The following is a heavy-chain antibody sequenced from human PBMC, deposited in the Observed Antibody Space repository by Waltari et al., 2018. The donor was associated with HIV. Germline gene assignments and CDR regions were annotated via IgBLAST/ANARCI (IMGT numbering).Heavy chain of an antibody. V-gene: IGHV4-34*01. Sequence: QVQLQQWGAGLLKPSETLSLTCAVYGGSFSGYYWSWIRQPPGTGLEWIGEINHSGSTNYNPSLKSRVTISVDTSKNQFSLKLSSVTAADTAVYYCARKGIVVVPAAIEPYYFDYWGQGTLVTVSS. D-gene: IGHD2-2*02. CDR3: ARKGIVVVPAAIEPYYFDY. CDR1: GGSFSGYY. CDR2: INHSGST. J-gene: IGHJ4*02.